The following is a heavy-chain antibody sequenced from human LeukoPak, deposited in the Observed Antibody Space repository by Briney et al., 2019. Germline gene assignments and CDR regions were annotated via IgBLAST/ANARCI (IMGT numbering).Heavy chain of an antibody. Sequence: PSETLSLTCAVYGGSFSGYYWSWIRQPPGKGLEWIGEINHSGSTNYNPSLKSRVTISVDTSKNQFSLKLSSVTAADTAVYYCARGPNLGYCSSTSCYPLDYWGQGTLVTVSS. J-gene: IGHJ4*02. V-gene: IGHV4-34*01. CDR1: GGSFSGYY. D-gene: IGHD2-2*01. CDR2: INHSGST. CDR3: ARGPNLGYCSSTSCYPLDY.